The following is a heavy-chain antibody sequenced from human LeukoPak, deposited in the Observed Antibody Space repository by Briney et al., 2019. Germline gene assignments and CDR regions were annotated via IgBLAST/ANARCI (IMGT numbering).Heavy chain of an antibody. CDR3: AREYYYDSSGYYYVEAFDI. CDR2: IIPILGIA. J-gene: IGHJ3*02. Sequence: SVKVSCKASGYTFTSYYMHWVRQAPGQGLEWMGRIIPILGIANYAQKFQGRVTITADKSTSTAYMELSSLRSEDTAVYYCAREYYYDSSGYYYVEAFDIWGQGTMVTVSS. V-gene: IGHV1-69*04. D-gene: IGHD3-22*01. CDR1: GYTFTSYY.